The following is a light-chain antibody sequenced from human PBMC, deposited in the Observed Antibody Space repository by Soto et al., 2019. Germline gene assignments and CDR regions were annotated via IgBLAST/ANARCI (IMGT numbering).Light chain of an antibody. CDR3: CSYAGTVAYV. Sequence: QSALTQPASVSGSPGQSITISCTGTSSDVGSYNLVSWYQQHPGKAPKLMICEVNKRPSGVSYRFSGSKSGNTASLTISGLQTEDEADYYCCSYAGTVAYVFGTGTKVTVL. CDR2: EVN. J-gene: IGLJ1*01. V-gene: IGLV2-23*02. CDR1: SSDVGSYNL.